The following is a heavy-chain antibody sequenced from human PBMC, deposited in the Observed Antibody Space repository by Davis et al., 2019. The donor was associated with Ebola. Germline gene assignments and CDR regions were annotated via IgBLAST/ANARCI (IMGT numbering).Heavy chain of an antibody. CDR1: GFTFNGYA. D-gene: IGHD5-24*01. J-gene: IGHJ4*02. V-gene: IGHV3-7*01. CDR3: ARDLGRDGYKTTHLDY. CDR2: IKQDGSEK. Sequence: PGGSLRLSCAASGFTFNGYAMSWVRQAPGKGLEWVANIKQDGSEKYYVDSVKGRFTISRDYAKNSLYLQMNSLRAEDTAVYYCARDLGRDGYKTTHLDYWGQGTLVTVSS.